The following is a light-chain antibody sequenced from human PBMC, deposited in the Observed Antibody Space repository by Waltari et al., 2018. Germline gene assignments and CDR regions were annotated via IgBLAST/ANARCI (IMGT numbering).Light chain of an antibody. Sequence: QSVLTQPPSVSGTPGQRVSISCSGSSSHIGSKSVNWYQQVPGTAPKLLICSNNQRPSGVPDRFSGSKSGTSASLAISGLQSEDEADYYCATWDDSLNGLFGGGTKLTVL. V-gene: IGLV1-44*01. CDR2: SNN. CDR1: SSHIGSKS. CDR3: ATWDDSLNGL. J-gene: IGLJ2*01.